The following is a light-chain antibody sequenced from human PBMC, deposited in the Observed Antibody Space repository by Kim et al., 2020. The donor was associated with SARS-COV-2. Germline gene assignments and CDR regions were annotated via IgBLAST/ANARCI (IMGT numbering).Light chain of an antibody. CDR3: QQYNSNSLYT. Sequence: DIQMTQSPSTLSASVGDRITITCRASQNINTWLAWYQQKPGKAPKLLIYKVSTLESGVPSRLSGSGSGTEFTLTISSLQPDDLATYYCQQYNSNSLYTFGQGTKVDIK. CDR2: KVS. V-gene: IGKV1-5*03. CDR1: QNINTW. J-gene: IGKJ2*01.